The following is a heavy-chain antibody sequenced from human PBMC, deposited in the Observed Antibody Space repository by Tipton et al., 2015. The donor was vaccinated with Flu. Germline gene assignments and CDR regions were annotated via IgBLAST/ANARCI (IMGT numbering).Heavy chain of an antibody. D-gene: IGHD6-19*01. J-gene: IGHJ4*02. V-gene: IGHV3-53*01. Sequence: SLRLSCAASGFSVSDNYMSWVRQAPGKGLEWVSVIYSGGSTYYADSVKGRFTISRDNSKNTVYLQMNSLRAEDTAGYYCARERRAVASKDYYFDYWGQGTLVTVSS. CDR3: ARERRAVASKDYYFDY. CDR1: GFSVSDNY. CDR2: IYSGGST.